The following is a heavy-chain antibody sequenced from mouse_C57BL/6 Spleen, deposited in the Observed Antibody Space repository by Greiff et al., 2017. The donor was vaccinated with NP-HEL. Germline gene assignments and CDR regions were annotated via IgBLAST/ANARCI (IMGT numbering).Heavy chain of an antibody. CDR3: ARIGSSSCYYAMDY. CDR2: INPSSGYT. J-gene: IGHJ4*01. V-gene: IGHV1-4*01. CDR1: GYTFTSYT. D-gene: IGHD1-1*01. Sequence: VQLQQSGAELARPGASVKMSCKASGYTFTSYTMHWVKQRPGQGLEWIGYINPSSGYTKYNQKFKDKATLTADKSSSTAYMQLSSLTSEDSAVYYCARIGSSSCYYAMDYWGQGTSVTVSS.